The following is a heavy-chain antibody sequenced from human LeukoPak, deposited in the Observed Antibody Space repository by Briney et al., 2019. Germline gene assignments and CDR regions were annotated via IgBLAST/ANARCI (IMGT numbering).Heavy chain of an antibody. D-gene: IGHD5-12*01. Sequence: ASVKVSCKASGGTFSSYAISWVRQAPGQGLEWMGRVIPILGIANYAQKFQGRVTITADKSTSTAYMELSSLRSEDTAVYYCAGGRGRWLQLSYFDYWGQGTLVTVSS. J-gene: IGHJ4*02. CDR3: AGGRGRWLQLSYFDY. V-gene: IGHV1-69*04. CDR2: VIPILGIA. CDR1: GGTFSSYA.